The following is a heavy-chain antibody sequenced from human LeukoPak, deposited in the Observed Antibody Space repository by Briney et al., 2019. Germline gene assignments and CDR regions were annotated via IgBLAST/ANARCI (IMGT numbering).Heavy chain of an antibody. J-gene: IGHJ5*02. CDR3: ARVAVPTEGNWFDP. V-gene: IGHV4-30-2*01. CDR1: GGSISSGGYS. Sequence: SETLSLTCAVSGGSISSGGYSWSWIRQPPGKGLEWIGYIYHSGSTYYNPSLKSRVTISVDRSKNQFSLKLSSVTAADTAVYYCARVAVPTEGNWFDPWGQGTLVTVSS. CDR2: IYHSGST. D-gene: IGHD6-19*01.